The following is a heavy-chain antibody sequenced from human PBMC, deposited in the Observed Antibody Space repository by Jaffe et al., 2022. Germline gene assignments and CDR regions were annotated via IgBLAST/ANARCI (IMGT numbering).Heavy chain of an antibody. V-gene: IGHV4-61*01. Sequence: QVQLQESGPGLVKPSETLSLTCTVSGGSVSSGSYYWSWIRQPPGKGLEWIGYIYYSGSTNYNPSLKSRVTISVDTSKNQFSLKLSSVTAADTAVYYCARTQRGRTVTTWGYDTIDLGQTFDYWGQGTLVTVSS. CDR3: ARTQRGRTVTTWGYDTIDLGQTFDY. CDR2: IYYSGST. D-gene: IGHD4-4*01. J-gene: IGHJ4*02. CDR1: GGSVSSGSYY.